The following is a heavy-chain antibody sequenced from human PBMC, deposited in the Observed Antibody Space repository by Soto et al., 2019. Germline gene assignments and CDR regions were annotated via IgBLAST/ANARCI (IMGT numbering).Heavy chain of an antibody. Sequence: PGESLKISCKGSGYSFTSYWISWVRQMPGKGLEWMGRIDPSDSYTNYSPSFQGHVTISADKSISTAYLQWSSLKASDTAMYYCARHWEAIPIFGVVTMDYYYYGMDVWGQGTTVTVSS. CDR3: ARHWEAIPIFGVVTMDYYYYGMDV. CDR2: IDPSDSYT. CDR1: GYSFTSYW. J-gene: IGHJ6*02. V-gene: IGHV5-10-1*01. D-gene: IGHD3-3*01.